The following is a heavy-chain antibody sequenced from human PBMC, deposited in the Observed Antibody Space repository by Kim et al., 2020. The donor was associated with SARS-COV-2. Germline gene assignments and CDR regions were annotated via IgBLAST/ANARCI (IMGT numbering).Heavy chain of an antibody. D-gene: IGHD4-17*01. Sequence: TNYADSVKGLFTITRETAKNSLYPQMNSLRADDTAVYYCARGYGDYGYWGQGTLVTVSS. CDR3: ARGYGDYGY. J-gene: IGHJ4*02. CDR2: T. V-gene: IGHV3-11*05.